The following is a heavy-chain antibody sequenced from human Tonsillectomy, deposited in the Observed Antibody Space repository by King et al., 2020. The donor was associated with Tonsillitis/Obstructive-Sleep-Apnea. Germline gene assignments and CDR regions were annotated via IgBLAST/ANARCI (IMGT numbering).Heavy chain of an antibody. J-gene: IGHJ3*02. CDR1: GGSISSSTYY. Sequence: QLQESGPGLVKPSETLSLTRTVSGGSISSSTYYWGWIRQPPGKGLEWIGTIYYSGSTYYNPYLKTRVTISVDTSNNQFSLKLSSVTAADTAVYYCARRVQLERRGDAFNIWGQGTMVTVSS. V-gene: IGHV4-39*01. CDR2: IYYSGST. CDR3: ARRVQLERRGDAFNI. D-gene: IGHD1-1*01.